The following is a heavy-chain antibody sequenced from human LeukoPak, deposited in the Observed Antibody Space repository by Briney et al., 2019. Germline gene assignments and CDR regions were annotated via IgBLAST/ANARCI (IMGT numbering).Heavy chain of an antibody. D-gene: IGHD2-21*02. V-gene: IGHV4-39*01. J-gene: IGHJ4*02. CDR3: ASGLTAFDY. CDR1: GGSISSSSYY. CDR2: IYYSGST. Sequence: SETLSLTCTVSGGSISSSSYYWGWVRQPPGKGLEWIGNIYYSGSTYYNPSLKSRVTMSVDTSKTQFSLKLSSVTAADTAVYYCASGLTAFDYWGQGTLVTVAS.